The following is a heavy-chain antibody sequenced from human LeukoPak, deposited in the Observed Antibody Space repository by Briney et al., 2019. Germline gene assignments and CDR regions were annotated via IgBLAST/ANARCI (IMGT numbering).Heavy chain of an antibody. Sequence: KPSETLSLTCTVSGGSISSYYWSWIRQPPGKGLEWIGEINHSGSTNYNPSLKSRVTISVDTSKNQFSLKLSSVTAADTAVYYCARSRRSMGAPSLWGQGTLVTVSS. J-gene: IGHJ4*02. V-gene: IGHV4-34*01. CDR2: INHSGST. D-gene: IGHD1-26*01. CDR1: GGSISSYY. CDR3: ARSRRSMGAPSL.